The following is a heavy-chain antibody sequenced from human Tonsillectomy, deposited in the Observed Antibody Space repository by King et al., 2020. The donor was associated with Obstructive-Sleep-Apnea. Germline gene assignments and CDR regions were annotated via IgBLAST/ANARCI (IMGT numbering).Heavy chain of an antibody. J-gene: IGHJ3*01. Sequence: VQLVESGGGLVQPGGSLRLSCAASGFTFSDYSMCWIRQAPGKGLQWWSYFSTRGSSIYYADSVEGRLTISRDNAKNSLYLQMNCLIAEDTAIYYCVRGGWNGRGVDVWGQGTMGTVSS. V-gene: IGHV3-11*04. CDR2: FSTRGSSI. CDR1: GFTFSDYS. CDR3: VRGGWNGRGVDV. D-gene: IGHD1-1*01.